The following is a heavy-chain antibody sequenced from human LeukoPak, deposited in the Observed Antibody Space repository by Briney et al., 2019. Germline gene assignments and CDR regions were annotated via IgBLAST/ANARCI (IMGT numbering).Heavy chain of an antibody. V-gene: IGHV3-30-3*01. D-gene: IGHD4-11*01. J-gene: IGHJ4*02. Sequence: GGSLRLSCAASGFTFSSYAMHWVRQAPGKGLEWVAVISYDGSNKYYADSVKGRFTISRDNSKNTLYLQMNSLRAEDTAFYYCARRSYRNYESDYWGQGTLVTVSS. CDR1: GFTFSSYA. CDR2: ISYDGSNK. CDR3: ARRSYRNYESDY.